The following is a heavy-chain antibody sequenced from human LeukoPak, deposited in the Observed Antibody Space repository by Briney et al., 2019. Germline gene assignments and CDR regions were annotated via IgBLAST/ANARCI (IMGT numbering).Heavy chain of an antibody. CDR1: GGSISSYY. D-gene: IGHD5-18*01. J-gene: IGHJ4*02. Sequence: SETLSLTCTVSGGSISSYYWSWIRQPPGKGLEWIGYIYYSGSTNYNPSLKSRVTISVDTSKNQFSLKLTSVTAADTAVYYCARSWIQLWLGDLTFDCWGQGTLVTVSS. CDR2: IYYSGST. V-gene: IGHV4-59*08. CDR3: ARSWIQLWLGDLTFDC.